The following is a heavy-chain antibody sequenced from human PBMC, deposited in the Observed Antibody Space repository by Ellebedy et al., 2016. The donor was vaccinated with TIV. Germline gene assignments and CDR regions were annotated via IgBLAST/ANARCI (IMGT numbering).Heavy chain of an antibody. V-gene: IGHV5-51*01. CDR1: GYSFSTYW. J-gene: IGHJ4*02. CDR2: IYPVDSDT. CDR3: ARHGGYSSSPLNY. Sequence: GESLKISCKGSGYSFSTYWIGWVRQMPGKGLEWMGIIYPVDSDTRYSPSFQGQVSISVDKSISTAYLQWSSLKASDTAIYYCARHGGYSSSPLNYWGQGTLVTVSS. D-gene: IGHD6-6*01.